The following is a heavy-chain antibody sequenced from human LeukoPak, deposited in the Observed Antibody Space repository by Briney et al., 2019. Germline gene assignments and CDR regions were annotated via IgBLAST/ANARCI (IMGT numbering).Heavy chain of an antibody. V-gene: IGHV3-20*04. Sequence: GGSLRLSCAASGFTFDDYGMSWVRQAPGKGLEWVSGINWNGGSTGYADSVKGRFTISGDNAKNSLYLQMNSLRAEDTALYYCARILDSSGLNRYYYYMDVWGKGTTVTVSS. J-gene: IGHJ6*03. CDR3: ARILDSSGLNRYYYYMDV. CDR2: INWNGGST. CDR1: GFTFDDYG. D-gene: IGHD3-22*01.